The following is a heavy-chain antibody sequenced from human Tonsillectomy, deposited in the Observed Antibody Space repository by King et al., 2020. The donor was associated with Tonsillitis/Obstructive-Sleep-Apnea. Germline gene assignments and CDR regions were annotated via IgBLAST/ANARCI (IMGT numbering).Heavy chain of an antibody. Sequence: VQLVESGGGLVKPGRSLRLSCTASGFTFGDYAMSWFRQAPGKGLEWVGFIRRKAYGGTTEYAASVKGRFTISRDDSKSIAYLQMNSLKTEDTAVYSCTRVPDLRFLEWFTDYWGQGTLVTVSS. D-gene: IGHD3-3*01. CDR2: IRRKAYGGTT. CDR1: GFTFGDYA. V-gene: IGHV3-49*05. CDR3: TRVPDLRFLEWFTDY. J-gene: IGHJ4*02.